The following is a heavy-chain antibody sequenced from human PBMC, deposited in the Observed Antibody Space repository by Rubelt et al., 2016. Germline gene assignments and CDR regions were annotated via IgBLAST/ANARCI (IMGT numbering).Heavy chain of an antibody. Sequence: SCAASGFTFSDYSMHWVRLAPGKGLEWVASISWSSTYKIYADSVRGRFTISRDNANDSMSLQLSSLRVEDTAVYYCAREGVGATAPSIYFDSWGQGTLVTVSS. CDR2: ISWSSTYK. J-gene: IGHJ4*02. V-gene: IGHV3-21*01. D-gene: IGHD1-26*01. CDR1: GFTFSDYS. CDR3: AREGVGATAPSIYFDS.